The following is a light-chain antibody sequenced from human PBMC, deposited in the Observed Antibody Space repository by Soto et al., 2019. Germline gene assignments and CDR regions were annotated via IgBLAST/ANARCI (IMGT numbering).Light chain of an antibody. CDR2: AAS. CDR3: QQSYNAPET. J-gene: IGKJ1*01. Sequence: DIQMTQSPSSLSASVGDRVTITCRASQSISNYLNWYQQKPGKAPKLLIFAASSLQSGVPSRISGSGSGTDFTLTISSLQPEDFATYYCQQSYNAPETFGQGTKVDIK. CDR1: QSISNY. V-gene: IGKV1-39*01.